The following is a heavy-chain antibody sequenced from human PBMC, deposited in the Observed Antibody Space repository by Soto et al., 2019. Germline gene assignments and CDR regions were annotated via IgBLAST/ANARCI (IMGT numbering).Heavy chain of an antibody. CDR2: ISSTGKNI. CDR3: GRSHGAGSY. V-gene: IGHV3-11*01. J-gene: IGHJ4*02. Sequence: QVRLVESGGDLVEPGESLRLSCVASGFTFIDYYMNWVRQAPGKGLEWISYISSTGKNIYYSDSVKGRFIVSRDNAKNSFFLQMNSLTADDTAVYYCGRSHGAGSYWGQGTRVTVSS. CDR1: GFTFIDYY. D-gene: IGHD4-17*01.